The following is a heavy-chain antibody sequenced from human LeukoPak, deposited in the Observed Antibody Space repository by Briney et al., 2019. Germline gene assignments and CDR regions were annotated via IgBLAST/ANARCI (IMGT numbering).Heavy chain of an antibody. CDR3: ARDYADCSGGSCYSGPSFL. Sequence: SETLSLTCAVYGGSFSGYYWGWIRRPPGKGPEWIGSIYQSGSTYYNPSLKSRVTISVDTSKNPFSLQLSSVTAADTAVYYCARDYADCSGGSCYSGPSFLWGQGTLVTVSS. V-gene: IGHV4-38-2*02. CDR1: GGSFSGYY. CDR2: IYQSGST. J-gene: IGHJ4*02. D-gene: IGHD2-15*01.